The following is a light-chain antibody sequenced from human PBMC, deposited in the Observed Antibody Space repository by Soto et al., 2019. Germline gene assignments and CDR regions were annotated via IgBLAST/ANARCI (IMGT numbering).Light chain of an antibody. Sequence: QSVLTQPASVAGSPGQSITISCTATSSDVGIYKYFSWYQQHPGKAPKLIIYDVTNRPSGVSNRFSGSKSGNTASLTISGLQAEDEADYYCSSYSSISPYVFGAGSEVTV. CDR1: SSDVGIYKY. CDR3: SSYSSISPYV. CDR2: DVT. J-gene: IGLJ1*01. V-gene: IGLV2-14*01.